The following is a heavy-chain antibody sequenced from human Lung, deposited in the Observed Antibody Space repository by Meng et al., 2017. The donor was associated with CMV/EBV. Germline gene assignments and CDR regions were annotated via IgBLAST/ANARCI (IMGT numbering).Heavy chain of an antibody. V-gene: IGHV3-21*01. CDR1: GFTFSSYS. J-gene: IGHJ4*02. CDR3: ARVYCSRGSCSFDY. D-gene: IGHD2-15*01. CDR2: ISGNSKYI. Sequence: GGSLRLXCAASGFTFSSYSVNWVRQAPGKGLEWVSSISGNSKYIFYADSVKGRFTISRDNAKNALHLQMNSLRDEDTALYYCARVYCSRGSCSFDYWGQGTLVTVSS.